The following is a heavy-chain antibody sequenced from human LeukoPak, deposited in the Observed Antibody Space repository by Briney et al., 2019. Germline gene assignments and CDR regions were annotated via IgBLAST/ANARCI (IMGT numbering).Heavy chain of an antibody. CDR2: ISSNGGST. V-gene: IGHV3-64D*06. CDR1: GFTFSSYA. J-gene: IGHJ4*02. Sequence: TGGSMRRSCSASGFTFSSYAMHWVRQAPGNGREYVSAISSNGGSTYYADSVKGRFTISRDNSKNTLYLQMSSLRAEDTCVYYCVKVPGPTAVPTKYYFDYWGQGTLVTVPS. D-gene: IGHD2-2*01. CDR3: VKVPGPTAVPTKYYFDY.